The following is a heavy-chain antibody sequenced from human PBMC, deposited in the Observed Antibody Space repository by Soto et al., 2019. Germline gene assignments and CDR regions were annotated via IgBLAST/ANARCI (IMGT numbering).Heavy chain of an antibody. CDR1: GGSVSVDSYY. Sequence: SEDLSLTSAVSGGSVSVDSYYWAWIRQPPGKGLEWIATIHYRGSTYYATSLKSRVTISIDTSKNQFSLMLASVTATDTAFYYCARRATTVSTPNYRGQGTLVPVSP. J-gene: IGHJ4*02. V-gene: IGHV4-39*01. CDR3: ARRATTVSTPNY. CDR2: IHYRGST. D-gene: IGHD4-17*01.